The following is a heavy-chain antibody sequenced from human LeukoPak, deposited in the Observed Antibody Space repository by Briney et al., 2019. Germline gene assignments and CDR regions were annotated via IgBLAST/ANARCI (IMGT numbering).Heavy chain of an antibody. CDR2: IIQDVSRT. Sequence: GQSPRLSCVGSGFRFSRYWMAWVRQAPGKGLEWVASIIQDVSRTPSLDSVKGRFTISRDNAKSSLFLQMNSLRVEDTAVYYCARLKDDVTKLDYWGQGTLVTVSS. J-gene: IGHJ4*02. CDR1: GFRFSRYW. V-gene: IGHV3-7*01. D-gene: IGHD2-8*01. CDR3: ARLKDDVTKLDY.